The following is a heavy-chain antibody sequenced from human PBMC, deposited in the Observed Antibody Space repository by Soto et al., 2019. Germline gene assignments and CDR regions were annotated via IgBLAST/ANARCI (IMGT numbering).Heavy chain of an antibody. Sequence: QVQLVQSGAEVKKPGSSVKVSCKASGGTFSSYTISWVRQAPGQGREWMGRIIPILGIANYAQKFQGRVTITADKSTSTAYMELSSLRSEDTAVYYCATYGSGSIWGQGTLVTVSS. V-gene: IGHV1-69*02. CDR3: ATYGSGSI. D-gene: IGHD3-10*01. CDR1: GGTFSSYT. CDR2: IIPILGIA. J-gene: IGHJ4*02.